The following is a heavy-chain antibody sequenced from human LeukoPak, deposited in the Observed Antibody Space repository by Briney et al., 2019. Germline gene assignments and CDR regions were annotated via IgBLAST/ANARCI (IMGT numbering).Heavy chain of an antibody. CDR3: ARGNLRELRGFDY. Sequence: ASVKVFCKASGYTFTGYYMHWVRQAPGQGLEWMGWINPNSGDTTYAQDFQGRVTLTRDTSINTAYMELSNLISDDTAVYYCARGNLRELRGFDYWGQGTLVTVSS. V-gene: IGHV1-2*02. J-gene: IGHJ4*02. D-gene: IGHD1-7*01. CDR2: INPNSGDT. CDR1: GYTFTGYY.